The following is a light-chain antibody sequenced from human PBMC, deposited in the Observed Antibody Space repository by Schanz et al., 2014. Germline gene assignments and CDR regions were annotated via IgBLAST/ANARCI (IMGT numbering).Light chain of an antibody. Sequence: DIQMTQSPSNLSASVRDRVTITCRASQSLGSWLAWYQQKPGKAPELLIYDAFNLKSGVPSRFSGSGSGTYFTLTISSLQPDDFATYSCQQYTAYPWTFGQGTKVEMK. CDR3: QQYTAYPWT. V-gene: IGKV1-5*01. CDR1: QSLGSW. J-gene: IGKJ1*01. CDR2: DAF.